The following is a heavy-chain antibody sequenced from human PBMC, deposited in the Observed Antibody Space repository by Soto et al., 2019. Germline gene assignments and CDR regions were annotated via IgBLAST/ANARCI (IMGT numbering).Heavy chain of an antibody. D-gene: IGHD5-18*01. Sequence: PSETLSLTCTVSGGSISNYYWSWIRQSPGKGLEWIANIYHSGTTNYNLSLKGRVSISIDSSKNQVSLRLKSVTAADTAVYYCARGGYRTLAVFDPWGQGTLVTVSS. CDR1: GGSISNYY. CDR3: ARGGYRTLAVFDP. V-gene: IGHV4-59*01. CDR2: IYHSGTT. J-gene: IGHJ5*02.